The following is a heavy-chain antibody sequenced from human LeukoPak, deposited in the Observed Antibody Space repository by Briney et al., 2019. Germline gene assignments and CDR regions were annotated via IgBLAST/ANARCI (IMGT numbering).Heavy chain of an antibody. CDR1: GFTFSSYA. V-gene: IGHV3-23*01. J-gene: IGHJ4*02. CDR3: ATNTRAYAVLLAY. Sequence: GGSLRLSCAASGFTFSSYAMSWVRQAPGKGLEWVSSISGSGHNTYYADSVKGRFTVSRDNSKNTLYLQMNSLRAEDTAVYYCATNTRAYAVLLAYWGQGTLVTVSS. D-gene: IGHD4-17*01. CDR2: ISGSGHNT.